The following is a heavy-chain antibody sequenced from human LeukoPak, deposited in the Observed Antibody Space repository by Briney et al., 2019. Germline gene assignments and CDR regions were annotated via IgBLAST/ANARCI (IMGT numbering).Heavy chain of an antibody. CDR1: GGSFSGYY. D-gene: IGHD4-17*01. Sequence: RPSETLSLTCAVYGGSFSGYYWSWIRQPPGKGLEWIGEINHSGSTNYNPSLKSRVTISVDTSKNQFSLKLSSVTAADTAVYYCARGGPVDYGDNWFDPWGQGTLVTVSS. CDR3: ARGGPVDYGDNWFDP. V-gene: IGHV4-34*01. CDR2: INHSGST. J-gene: IGHJ5*02.